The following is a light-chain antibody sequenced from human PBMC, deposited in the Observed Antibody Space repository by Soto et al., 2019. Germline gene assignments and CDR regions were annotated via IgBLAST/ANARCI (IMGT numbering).Light chain of an antibody. CDR2: KAS. CDR1: QSISSW. Sequence: DIQMTQSPSTLSASVGDRVTITCRASQSISSWLAWYQQKPGKAPKLLIYKASSLESGVPSRFSGSGSGTEFTLTISRLQHDDFATYDCQQYNSYPWTVGRGTKVEIK. J-gene: IGKJ1*01. CDR3: QQYNSYPWT. V-gene: IGKV1-5*03.